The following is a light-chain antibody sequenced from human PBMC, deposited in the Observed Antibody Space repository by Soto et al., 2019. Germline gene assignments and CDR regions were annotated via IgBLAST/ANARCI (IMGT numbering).Light chain of an antibody. J-gene: IGLJ1*01. CDR1: NSDLGSFNF. CDR3: CSDAGTSSYL. CDR2: EVA. Sequence: QSVLTQPASVSGSPGQSITISCTRTNSDLGSFNFVSWYQQHPGKAPKVMIYEVAKRPLGISDRFSGSKSGNTASLTVSGLQVEDEADYYCCSDAGTSSYLFGTGTKVTVL. V-gene: IGLV2-23*02.